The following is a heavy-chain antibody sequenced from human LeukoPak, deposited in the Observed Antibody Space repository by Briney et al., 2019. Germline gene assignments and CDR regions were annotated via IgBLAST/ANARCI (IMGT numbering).Heavy chain of an antibody. V-gene: IGHV3-53*01. CDR3: TRAAYSSGWYISPPSWFDP. J-gene: IGHJ5*02. CDR1: GFTVSSNY. Sequence: PGGSLRLSCVASGFTVSSNYMNWVRQAPGKGLEWVSVIYSGGSTYYADSVKGRFTISRDNSKNTLYLQMNSLRAEDTAVYYCTRAAYSSGWYISPPSWFDPWGQGTLVTVSS. D-gene: IGHD6-19*01. CDR2: IYSGGST.